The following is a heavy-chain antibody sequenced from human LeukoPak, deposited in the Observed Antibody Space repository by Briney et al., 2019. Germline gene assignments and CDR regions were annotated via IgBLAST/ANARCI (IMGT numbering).Heavy chain of an antibody. CDR1: GFTFSDYY. CDR3: AKDMELAS. J-gene: IGHJ5*02. CDR2: ISSSGANA. Sequence: HPGGSLRLSCAASGFTFSDYYMSWVRQAPGKGLEWVSLISSSGANAYYADSVKGRFTISRDNSKNTLYLQMNNLRGEDTAEYYCAKDMELASWGQGTLVTVSS. V-gene: IGHV3-23*01. D-gene: IGHD1-26*01.